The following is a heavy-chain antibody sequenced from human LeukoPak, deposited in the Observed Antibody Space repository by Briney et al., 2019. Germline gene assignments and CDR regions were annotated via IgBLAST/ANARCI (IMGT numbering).Heavy chain of an antibody. V-gene: IGHV3-74*01. J-gene: IGHJ4*02. D-gene: IGHD1-1*01. Sequence: GGSLRLSCAASGFTFSSYWMHWVRQAPGKGLVWVSRINTDGSSTSYADSVKGRFTISRDNAKNTLYLQMNSLKTEDTAVYYCSTERLGYWGQGTLVTVSS. CDR2: INTDGSST. CDR3: STERLGY. CDR1: GFTFSSYW.